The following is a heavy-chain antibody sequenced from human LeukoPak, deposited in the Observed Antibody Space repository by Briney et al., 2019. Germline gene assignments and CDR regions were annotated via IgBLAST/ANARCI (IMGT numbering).Heavy chain of an antibody. CDR1: GFAFSSYV. V-gene: IGHV3-23*01. J-gene: IGHJ4*02. CDR3: AISYYYDSSGYYSGY. D-gene: IGHD3-22*01. Sequence: GGSLRLSCAASGFAFSSYVMSWVRQAPGKGLEWVSAISGSGDSTYYADSVKGRFTISRDNSKNTLYLQMNSLRAEDTAVYYCAISYYYDSSGYYSGYWGQGTLVTVSS. CDR2: ISGSGDST.